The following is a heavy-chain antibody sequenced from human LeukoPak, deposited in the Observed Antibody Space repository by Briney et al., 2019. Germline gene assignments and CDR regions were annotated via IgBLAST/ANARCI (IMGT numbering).Heavy chain of an antibody. Sequence: GGSLRLSCAASGFTFSSYWMSWVRQAPGKGLEWVANIKQDGSEKYYVGSVKGRFTISRDNAKNSLYLQMNSLRAEDTAVYYCAGFQLRYFDWLPSRAWGQGTLVTVSS. D-gene: IGHD3-9*01. CDR3: AGFQLRYFDWLPSRA. CDR2: IKQDGSEK. CDR1: GFTFSSYW. V-gene: IGHV3-7*01. J-gene: IGHJ5*02.